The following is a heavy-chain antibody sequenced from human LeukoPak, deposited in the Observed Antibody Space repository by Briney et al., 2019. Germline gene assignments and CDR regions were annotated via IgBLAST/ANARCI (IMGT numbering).Heavy chain of an antibody. CDR2: ISSSSSYI. CDR3: ARVLMVYAVYYFDY. Sequence: GGSLRLSCAASGFTLSSYSMNWVRQAPGKGLEWVSSISSSSSYIYYADSVKGRFTISRDNAKNSLYLQMNSLRAEDTAVYYCARVLMVYAVYYFDYWGQGTLVTVSS. CDR1: GFTLSSYS. J-gene: IGHJ4*02. V-gene: IGHV3-21*01. D-gene: IGHD2-8*01.